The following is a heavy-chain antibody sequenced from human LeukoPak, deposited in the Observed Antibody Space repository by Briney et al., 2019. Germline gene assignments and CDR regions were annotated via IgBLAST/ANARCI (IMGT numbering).Heavy chain of an antibody. Sequence: GGSLRLSCAASGFTFSSYDMHWVRQATGKGLEWVSAIGTAGDTYYPGSVKGRFTISRENAKNSLYLQMNSLRAGDTAVYYCARGYSSSWYDLYYFDYWGQGTLVTVSS. CDR2: IGTAGDT. V-gene: IGHV3-13*01. D-gene: IGHD6-13*01. CDR3: ARGYSSSWYDLYYFDY. J-gene: IGHJ4*02. CDR1: GFTFSSYD.